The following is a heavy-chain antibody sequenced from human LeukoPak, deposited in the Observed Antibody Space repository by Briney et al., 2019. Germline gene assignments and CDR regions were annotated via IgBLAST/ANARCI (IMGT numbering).Heavy chain of an antibody. V-gene: IGHV4-4*07. CDR2: IYTSGST. CDR1: GGSISSYY. Sequence: SETLSLTCTVSGGSISSYYWSWIRQPAGKELEWIGRIYTSGSTNYNPSLKSRVTMSVDTSKNQFSLKLSSVTAADTAVYYCARSYTWGSGWLTYFDYWGQGTLVTVSS. CDR3: ARSYTWGSGWLTYFDY. J-gene: IGHJ4*02. D-gene: IGHD6-19*01.